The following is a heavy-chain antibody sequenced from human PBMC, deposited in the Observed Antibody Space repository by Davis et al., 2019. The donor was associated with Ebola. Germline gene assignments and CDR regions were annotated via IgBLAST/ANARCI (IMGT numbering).Heavy chain of an antibody. Sequence: ASVTVSCKASGYTFTGYYMHWVRQAPGQGLEWMGWINPNSGGTNYAQKFQGRVTMTRDTSISTAYMELSRLRSDDTAVYYCARPSYLGSGYHDAFDIWGQGTMVTVSS. J-gene: IGHJ3*02. CDR1: GYTFTGYY. CDR3: ARPSYLGSGYHDAFDI. V-gene: IGHV1-2*02. D-gene: IGHD3-22*01. CDR2: INPNSGGT.